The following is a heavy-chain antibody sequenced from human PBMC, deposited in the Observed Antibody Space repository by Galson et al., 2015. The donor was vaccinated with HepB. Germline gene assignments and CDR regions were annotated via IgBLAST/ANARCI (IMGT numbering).Heavy chain of an antibody. D-gene: IGHD6-13*01. Sequence: SLRLSCAASGFTFSSYAMHWVRQAPGKGLEWVAVISYDGSNKYYADSVKGRFTISRDNSKNTLYLQMNSLRAEDTAVYYCASPRKGIAAAGGGYQHWGQGTLVTVSS. V-gene: IGHV3-30*04. CDR2: ISYDGSNK. CDR1: GFTFSSYA. J-gene: IGHJ1*01. CDR3: ASPRKGIAAAGGGYQH.